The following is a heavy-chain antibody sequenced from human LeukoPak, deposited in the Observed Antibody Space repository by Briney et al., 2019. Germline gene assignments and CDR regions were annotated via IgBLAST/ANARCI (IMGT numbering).Heavy chain of an antibody. CDR2: INPSGGST. CDR3: AREVWKIAAAGSNWFDR. D-gene: IGHD6-13*01. J-gene: IGHJ5*02. Sequence: ASVTVSCQVSGYTFTSYYMHWVRQAPGQGLECGGVINPSGGSTSYAQKFQGRVTMTRDTSTSTVYMELSSLRSEDTAVYYWAREVWKIAAAGSNWFDRWGQGTLVTVSS. V-gene: IGHV1-46*01. CDR1: GYTFTSYY.